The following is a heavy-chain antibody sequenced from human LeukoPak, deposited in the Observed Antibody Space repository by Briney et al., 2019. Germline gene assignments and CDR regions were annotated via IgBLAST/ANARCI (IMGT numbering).Heavy chain of an antibody. J-gene: IGHJ2*01. CDR3: ARETSPYSRRGWYFDL. D-gene: IGHD6-13*01. CDR1: GVSFSGYY. Sequence: PSETLSLNCAVYGVSFSGYYWTWIRQPPGKALEWIGEINHSGSSNYNPSLKSRVTMSVDTSKNQISLKLSSVTAADTAVYYYARETSPYSRRGWYFDLWGRGNLVTVSS. V-gene: IGHV4-34*01. CDR2: INHSGSS.